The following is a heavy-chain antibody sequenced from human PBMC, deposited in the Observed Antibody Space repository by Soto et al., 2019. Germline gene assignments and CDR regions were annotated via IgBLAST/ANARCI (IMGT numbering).Heavy chain of an antibody. CDR2: INAGNGNT. CDR1: GYTFTSYA. J-gene: IGHJ4*02. Sequence: GASVKVSCKASGYTFTSYAMHWVRQAPGQRLEWMGWINAGNGNTKYSQKFQGRVTITRDTSASTAYMELSSLRSEDTAVYYCARGGGSSGWYPYYFDYWGQGTLVTVS. CDR3: ARGGGSSGWYPYYFDY. D-gene: IGHD6-19*01. V-gene: IGHV1-3*01.